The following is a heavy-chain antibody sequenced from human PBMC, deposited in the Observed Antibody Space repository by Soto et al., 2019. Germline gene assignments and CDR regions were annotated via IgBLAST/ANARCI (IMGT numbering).Heavy chain of an antibody. CDR3: ARDKTAGGGRYYYDSSGPDY. CDR1: GFTFSSYS. D-gene: IGHD3-22*01. Sequence: GGSLRLSCAASGFTFSSYSMNWVRQAPGKGLEWVSSISSSSSYIYYADSVKGRFTISRDNAKNSLYLQMNNLRAEDTAVYYCARDKTAGGGRYYYDSSGPDYWGQGTLVTVSS. V-gene: IGHV3-21*01. J-gene: IGHJ4*02. CDR2: ISSSSSYI.